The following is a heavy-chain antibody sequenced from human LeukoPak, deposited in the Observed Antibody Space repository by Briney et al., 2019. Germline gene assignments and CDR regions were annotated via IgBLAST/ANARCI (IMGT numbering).Heavy chain of an antibody. CDR1: GFIFSNFW. CDR3: ARGDDFSGDH. J-gene: IGHJ4*02. V-gene: IGHV3-7*04. CDR2: IHPEGNEK. D-gene: IGHD1-1*01. Sequence: GGSLRLSCAVSGFIFSNFWMSWVRQAPGRWLEWVANIHPEGNEKYHVESVKGRFTISRDNAKNLLFLQMNGLRVEDTAVYYCARGDDFSGDHWGQGTLVTVSS.